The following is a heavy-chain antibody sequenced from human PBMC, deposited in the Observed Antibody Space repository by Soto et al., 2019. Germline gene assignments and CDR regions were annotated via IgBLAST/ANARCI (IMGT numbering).Heavy chain of an antibody. Sequence: EVQLLESGGGLVQPGGSLRLSCVASGFNFNFYAMSWVRRAPGKGLEWVSAIIGSGSGTFYSDSVKGRFTISRDNPKNTLFLEMNSLRPEDAAVYYCAKDRIQDCTSTSCYRGGDSWGQGTLVTVSS. J-gene: IGHJ4*02. V-gene: IGHV3-23*01. CDR2: IIGSGSGT. CDR1: GFNFNFYA. CDR3: AKDRIQDCTSTSCYRGGDS. D-gene: IGHD2-2*01.